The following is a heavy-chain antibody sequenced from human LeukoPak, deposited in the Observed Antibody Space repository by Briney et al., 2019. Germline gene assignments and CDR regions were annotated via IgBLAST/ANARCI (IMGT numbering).Heavy chain of an antibody. V-gene: IGHV3-21*01. D-gene: IGHD3-22*01. CDR3: ARADLYCSSSGCARRAFDI. Sequence: PGGSLRLSGAASGFTFSSYSMNWVRQAPGKGLEWVSSISSSSSYIYYADSVKGRFTISRDNAKNSLYLQMNSLRAEDTAVYYCARADLYCSSSGCARRAFDIWGQGTMVTVSS. CDR1: GFTFSSYS. J-gene: IGHJ3*02. CDR2: ISSSSSYI.